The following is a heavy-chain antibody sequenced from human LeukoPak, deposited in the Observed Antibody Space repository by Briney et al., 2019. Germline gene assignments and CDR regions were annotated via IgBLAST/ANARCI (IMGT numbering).Heavy chain of an antibody. CDR3: ARDVVAAAGSWDY. CDR1: GGSFSGYY. J-gene: IGHJ4*02. D-gene: IGHD6-13*01. CDR2: INHSGST. V-gene: IGHV4-34*01. Sequence: SETLSLTCAVYGGSFSGYYWSWVRQPPGKGLEWIGEINHSGSTNYNPSLKSRVTISVDTSKNQFSLKLSSVTAADTAVYYCARDVVAAAGSWDYWGQGTLVTVSS.